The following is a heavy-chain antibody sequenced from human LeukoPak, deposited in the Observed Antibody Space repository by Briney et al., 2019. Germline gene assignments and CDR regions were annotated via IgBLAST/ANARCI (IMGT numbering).Heavy chain of an antibody. Sequence: SETLSLTCTVSGGSISSSSYYWGWIRQPPGKWLEWIGSIYYSGSTYYNPSLKSRVTISVDTSKNQFSLKLSSVTAADTAVYYGARPKGYCSGGSCYQSFDYWGQGTLVTVSS. J-gene: IGHJ4*02. V-gene: IGHV4-39*01. CDR3: ARPKGYCSGGSCYQSFDY. CDR2: IYYSGST. CDR1: GGSISSSSYY. D-gene: IGHD2-15*01.